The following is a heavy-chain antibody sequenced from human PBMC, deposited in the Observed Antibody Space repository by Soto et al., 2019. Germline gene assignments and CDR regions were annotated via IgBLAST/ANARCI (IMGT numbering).Heavy chain of an antibody. V-gene: IGHV3-9*01. J-gene: IGHJ4*02. CDR3: AKDFYDILTGPDY. CDR1: GFTFDDYA. CDR2: ISWNSGSI. D-gene: IGHD3-9*01. Sequence: GGSLRLACAASGFTFDDYAMHWVRQAPGKGLEWVSGISWNSGSIGYADSVKGRFTISRDNAKNSLYLQMNSLRAEDTALYYCAKDFYDILTGPDYWGQGTLVTCSS.